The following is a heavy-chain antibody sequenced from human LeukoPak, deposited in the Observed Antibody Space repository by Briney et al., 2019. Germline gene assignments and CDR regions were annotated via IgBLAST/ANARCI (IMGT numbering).Heavy chain of an antibody. Sequence: GGSLRLSCAASGFTFDDYAIHWVRQAPGKGLEWVSGISWNSKNIVYADSVKGRFTISRDNAKNSLYLQMSSLRTEDTALYYCARDMRGSSRNDAFDIWGQGTMVTVSS. CDR3: ARDMRGSSRNDAFDI. CDR2: ISWNSKNI. V-gene: IGHV3-9*01. D-gene: IGHD1-26*01. J-gene: IGHJ3*02. CDR1: GFTFDDYA.